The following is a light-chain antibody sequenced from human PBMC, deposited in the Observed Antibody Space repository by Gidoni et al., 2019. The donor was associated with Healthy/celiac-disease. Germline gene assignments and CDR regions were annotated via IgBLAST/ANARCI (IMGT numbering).Light chain of an antibody. CDR3: QQYNSYSIT. CDR1: QSISSW. Sequence: DIHMTQSPSTLSASVGDRVTITCRASQSISSWLAWYQQKPGKAPKLLIYKASSLESGVPSRFSGSGSGTEFTLTISSLQHDDFATYYCQQYNSYSITFGQGTRLEIK. CDR2: KAS. J-gene: IGKJ5*01. V-gene: IGKV1-5*03.